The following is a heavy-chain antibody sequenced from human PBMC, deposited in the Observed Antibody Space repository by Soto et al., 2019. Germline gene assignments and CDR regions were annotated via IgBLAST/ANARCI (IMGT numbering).Heavy chain of an antibody. CDR1: GFTFNIYV. CDR3: AKDQASGQGSFDS. CDR2: ISYDGSNQ. Sequence: LXLSCASSGFTFNIYVMHWFLQAPDKGLEWVALISYDGSNQYYADSVKGRFTISRDNSKNTLFLQMNSLRADDTAVYYCAKDQASGQGSFDSWGQGTLVTVYS. V-gene: IGHV3-30*18. J-gene: IGHJ4*02.